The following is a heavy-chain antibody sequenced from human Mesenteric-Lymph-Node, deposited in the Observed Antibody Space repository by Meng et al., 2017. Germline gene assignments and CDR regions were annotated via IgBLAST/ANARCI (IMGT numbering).Heavy chain of an antibody. Sequence: GESLKISCAASGFTLSSYSMHWVRQAPGKGLEWVAVISYEGNNEFYADSVKGRFTISRDNSKNTLDLQMNSLRAEETAVYYCAREGSIELALGAFDIWGQGTMVTVSS. V-gene: IGHV3-30*01. D-gene: IGHD1-7*01. CDR1: GFTLSSYS. J-gene: IGHJ3*02. CDR3: AREGSIELALGAFDI. CDR2: ISYEGNNE.